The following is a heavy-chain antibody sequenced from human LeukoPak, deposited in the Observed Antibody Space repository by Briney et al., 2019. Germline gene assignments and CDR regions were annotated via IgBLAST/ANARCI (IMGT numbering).Heavy chain of an antibody. D-gene: IGHD3-3*01. CDR2: INHSGST. CDR1: GGSFSGYY. J-gene: IGHJ3*02. Sequence: SETLSLTCAVYGGSFSGYYWSWIRQPPGKGLEWIGEINHSGSTNYNPSLKSRVTISVDTSKNQFSLKLSSVTAADTAVYYCARHKAVLRFLEWLLGAFDIWGQGTMVTVSS. V-gene: IGHV4-34*01. CDR3: ARHKAVLRFLEWLLGAFDI.